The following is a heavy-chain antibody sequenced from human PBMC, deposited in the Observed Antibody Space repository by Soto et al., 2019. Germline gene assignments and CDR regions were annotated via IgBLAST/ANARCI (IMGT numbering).Heavy chain of an antibody. J-gene: IGHJ4*02. CDR1: GFTFSNYG. CDR2: IWYDGSNK. Sequence: QVQLVESGGGVXXXXXSLRLSCAASGFTFSNYGMHWVRQAPGKGLEWVAVIWYDGSNKYYADSVKGRFTISRENSKNTLYLQMDSLRAEDTAVYYCARAAAGNSPFDYWGQGTLVTVSS. V-gene: IGHV3-33*01. D-gene: IGHD6-13*01. CDR3: ARAAAGNSPFDY.